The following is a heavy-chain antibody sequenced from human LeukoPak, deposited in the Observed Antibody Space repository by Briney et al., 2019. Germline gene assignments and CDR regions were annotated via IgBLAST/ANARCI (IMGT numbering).Heavy chain of an antibody. D-gene: IGHD5-18*01. Sequence: GESLKISCKCSGYSFTNYRISWVRHMPGRGLEWMGWIDASDSYTNYSPSFQGHVTISADKSSSTAYLQWSSLKASDTAIYYCARHVLYSYGPQWWFDPWGQGTLVTVSS. J-gene: IGHJ5*02. V-gene: IGHV5-10-1*01. CDR2: IDASDSYT. CDR3: ARHVLYSYGPQWWFDP. CDR1: GYSFTNYR.